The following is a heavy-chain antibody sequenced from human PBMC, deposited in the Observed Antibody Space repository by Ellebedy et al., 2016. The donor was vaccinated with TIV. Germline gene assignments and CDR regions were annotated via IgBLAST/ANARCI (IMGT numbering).Heavy chain of an antibody. Sequence: GESLKISCTASGFTFSAFTINWVRQAPGKALEWVSSIGGSSTYINYADSVRGRFSISRDNAQNSVYLQLTSLRDDDTGVYYCLGAPRANSSTSDWGQGTLVTVSS. CDR1: GFTFSAFT. J-gene: IGHJ4*02. CDR3: LGAPRANSSTSD. CDR2: IGGSSTYI. D-gene: IGHD6-19*01. V-gene: IGHV3-21*01.